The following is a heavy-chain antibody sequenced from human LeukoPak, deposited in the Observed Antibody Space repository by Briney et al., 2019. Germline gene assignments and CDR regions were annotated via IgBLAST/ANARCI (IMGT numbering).Heavy chain of an antibody. Sequence: GGSLRLSCAASGFTFSSYWMSWVRQAPGKGLEWVANIKKDESEKYYVDSVKGRFTISRDNAKKSLYLQMNSLRAEDTAVYYCARHLSGITGYTYGRGIDYWGQGTPVTVSS. CDR3: ARHLSGITGYTYGRGIDY. CDR2: IKKDESEK. J-gene: IGHJ4*02. CDR1: GFTFSSYW. V-gene: IGHV3-7*01. D-gene: IGHD5-18*01.